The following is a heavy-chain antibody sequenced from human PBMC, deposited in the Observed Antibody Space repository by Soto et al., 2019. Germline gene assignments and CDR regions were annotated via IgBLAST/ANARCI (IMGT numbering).Heavy chain of an antibody. V-gene: IGHV1-69*13. Sequence: SVKVSCKASGGTFSSYAISWVRQAPGQGLEWMGGIIPIFGTANYAQKFQGRVTITADESTSTAYMELRSLRSDDTAVYYCARDGRGYGDYEVAWGQGTLVTVSS. CDR3: ARDGRGYGDYEVA. CDR1: GGTFSSYA. CDR2: IIPIFGTA. J-gene: IGHJ5*02. D-gene: IGHD4-17*01.